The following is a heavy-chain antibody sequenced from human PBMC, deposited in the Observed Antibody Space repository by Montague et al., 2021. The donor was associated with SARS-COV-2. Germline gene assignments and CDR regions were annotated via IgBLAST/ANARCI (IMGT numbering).Heavy chain of an antibody. V-gene: IGHV2-5*02. D-gene: IGHD6-19*01. J-gene: IGHJ5*02. CDR2: IYWGDDK. CDR3: AHLRGSGWYGDWFDP. CDR1: GFSLSTSGVG. Sequence: PALVKPTQTLTLTCTFSGFSLSTSGVGVGWICQPPGKALEWLALIYWGDDKRYSPSLKSRLTITKDTSKNQVVLTMTNMDPVDTATYYCAHLRGSGWYGDWFDPWGQGTLVTVSS.